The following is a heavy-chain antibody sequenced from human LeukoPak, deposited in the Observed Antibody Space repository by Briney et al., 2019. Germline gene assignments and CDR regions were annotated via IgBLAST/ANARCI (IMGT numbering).Heavy chain of an antibody. Sequence: PSETLSLTCTVSGGSIGSSSYYWGWIRQPPGKGLEWIGSIYYSGSTYYNPSLKSRVTISVDTSKNQFSLKLSSVTAADTAVYYCARTPRDVWGSHRAPYDYWGQGTLVTVSS. J-gene: IGHJ4*02. V-gene: IGHV4-39*01. CDR3: ARTPRDVWGSHRAPYDY. CDR1: GGSIGSSSYY. D-gene: IGHD3-16*02. CDR2: IYYSGST.